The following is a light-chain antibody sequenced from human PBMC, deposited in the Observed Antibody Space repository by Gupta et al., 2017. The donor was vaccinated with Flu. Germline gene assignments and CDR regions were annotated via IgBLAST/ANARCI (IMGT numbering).Light chain of an antibody. CDR1: SSDVGGYNY. J-gene: IGLJ2*01. Sequence: TSSDVGGYNYVSWYQQYPGKAPKLMIYEVSKRPSGVPDRFSGSKSGNTASLTVSGLQAEDEADYYCSSYAGSITVVFGGGTKLTVL. CDR2: EVS. V-gene: IGLV2-8*01. CDR3: SSYAGSITVV.